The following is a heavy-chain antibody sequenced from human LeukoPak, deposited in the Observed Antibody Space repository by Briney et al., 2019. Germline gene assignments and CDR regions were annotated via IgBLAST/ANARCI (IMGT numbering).Heavy chain of an antibody. D-gene: IGHD4-17*01. V-gene: IGHV1-69*04. CDR1: GYTFTSYD. Sequence: SVKVSCKASGYTFTSYDINWVRQATGQGLEWMGRIIPILGIANYAQKFQGRVTITADKSTSTAYMELSSLRSEDTAVYYCARWTTTGYFYGDDYWGQGTLVTVSS. CDR3: ARWTTTGYFYGDDY. J-gene: IGHJ4*02. CDR2: IIPILGIA.